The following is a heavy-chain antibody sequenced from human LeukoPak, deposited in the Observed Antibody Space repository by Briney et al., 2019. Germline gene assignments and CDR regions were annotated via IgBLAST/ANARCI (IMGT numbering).Heavy chain of an antibody. CDR2: INHSGST. J-gene: IGHJ4*02. CDR1: GGSFSGNY. Sequence: SETLSLTCAVYGGSFSGNYWSWIRQPPGKGLEWIGEINHSGSTNYNPSLKSRVTISVDTSKNQFSLKLSSVTAADTAVYYCARAGRLPFDYWGQGTLVTVSS. CDR3: ARAGRLPFDY. D-gene: IGHD6-25*01. V-gene: IGHV4-34*01.